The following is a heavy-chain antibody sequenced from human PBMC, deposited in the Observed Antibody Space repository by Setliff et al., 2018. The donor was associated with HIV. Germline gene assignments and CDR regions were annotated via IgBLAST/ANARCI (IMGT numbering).Heavy chain of an antibody. D-gene: IGHD3-22*01. CDR1: GYSMSGGYN. CDR3: ARGPLDSSGYRSDAFDI. Sequence: PSETLSLTCTVSGYSMSGGYNWGWIRQSPEKGLEWIGNIYHVGSTYYNPSLKSRVTVSVDPSKNQFSLKLSSVTAADTAVYYCARGPLDSSGYRSDAFDIWGQGTMVTVSS. CDR2: IYHVGST. J-gene: IGHJ3*02. V-gene: IGHV4-38-2*02.